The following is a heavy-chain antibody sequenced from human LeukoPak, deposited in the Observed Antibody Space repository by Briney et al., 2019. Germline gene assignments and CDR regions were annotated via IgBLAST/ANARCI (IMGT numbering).Heavy chain of an antibody. CDR2: ISGDGVSP. CDR1: GFTFNNYA. Sequence: GGSLRLSCAASGFTFNNYALAWVRQTPEKGLECVSAISGDGVSPYYVDSVRGRFTISRDNSKNTLHLQMDSLRPDDTAVYYCVKNRKPYYYDILTDYPYVFDIWGQGTMVIVSS. D-gene: IGHD3-9*01. CDR3: VKNRKPYYYDILTDYPYVFDI. V-gene: IGHV3-23*01. J-gene: IGHJ3*02.